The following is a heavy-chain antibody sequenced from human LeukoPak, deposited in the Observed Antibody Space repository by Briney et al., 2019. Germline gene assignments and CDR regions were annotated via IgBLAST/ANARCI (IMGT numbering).Heavy chain of an antibody. V-gene: IGHV3-30*04. CDR1: GFTFSSYA. D-gene: IGHD6-13*01. Sequence: PGGSLRLSCAASGFTFSSYAMHWVRQAPGKGLEWVAVISYDGSNKYYADSVKGRFTISRDNSKNTLYLQMNSLRAEDTAVYYCAKKGHSSSFDYWGQGTLVTVSS. J-gene: IGHJ4*02. CDR3: AKKGHSSSFDY. CDR2: ISYDGSNK.